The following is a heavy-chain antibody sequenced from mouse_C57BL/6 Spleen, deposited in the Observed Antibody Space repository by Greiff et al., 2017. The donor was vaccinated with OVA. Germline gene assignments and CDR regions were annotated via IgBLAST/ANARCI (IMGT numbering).Heavy chain of an antibody. CDR2: IDPSDSYT. J-gene: IGHJ2*01. CDR3: ARREGY. Sequence: QVHVKQPGAELVMPGASVKLSCKASGYTFTSYWMHWVKQRPGQGLEWIGEIDPSDSYTNYNQKFKGKSTLTVDKSSSTAYMQLSSLTSEDSAVYYCARREGYWGQGTTLTVSS. CDR1: GYTFTSYW. V-gene: IGHV1-69*01.